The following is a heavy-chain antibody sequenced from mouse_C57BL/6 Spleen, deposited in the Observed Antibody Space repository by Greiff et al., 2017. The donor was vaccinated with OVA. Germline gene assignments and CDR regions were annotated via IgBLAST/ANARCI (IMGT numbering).Heavy chain of an antibody. Sequence: QVQLQQPGAELVMPGASVKLSCKASGYTFTSYWMHWVKQRPGPGLEWIREIDPSDSYTNYNQKFKGKSTLTVDKSSSTAYMQLSSLTSEDSAVYYCALQYFDVWGTGTTVTVSS. V-gene: IGHV1-69*01. CDR1: GYTFTSYW. CDR2: IDPSDSYT. D-gene: IGHD1-1*01. J-gene: IGHJ1*03. CDR3: ALQYFDV.